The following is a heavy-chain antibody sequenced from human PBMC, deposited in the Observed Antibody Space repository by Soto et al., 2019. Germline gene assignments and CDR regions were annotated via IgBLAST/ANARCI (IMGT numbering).Heavy chain of an antibody. CDR1: GYTFTGYD. J-gene: IGHJ6*03. CDR3: ARDWNYENYFYYMDV. D-gene: IGHD1-7*01. CDR2: MNPISGNT. V-gene: IGHV1-8*01. Sequence: ASVKVSCKASGYTFTGYDIHWVRQATGQGLEWMGWMNPISGNTGYAQNFQGRVTMTRTTSISTAYMELSSLRSEDTAVYYCARDWNYENYFYYMDVWGKGTTVTVSS.